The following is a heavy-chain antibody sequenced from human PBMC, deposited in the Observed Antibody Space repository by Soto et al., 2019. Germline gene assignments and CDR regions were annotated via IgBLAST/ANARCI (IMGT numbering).Heavy chain of an antibody. Sequence: ASVKVSFKASGYTFTGHYIHWVRQAPEQGPEWMGEIGPESGATRYAQKFQGRVIMTRDTSITTVYMELKDMSPDDTAVYYCGRGRSGQIVVFYWGQGTPVTVSS. CDR2: IGPESGAT. CDR3: GRGRSGQIVVFY. CDR1: GYTFTGHY. J-gene: IGHJ4*02. V-gene: IGHV1-2*02. D-gene: IGHD1-26*01.